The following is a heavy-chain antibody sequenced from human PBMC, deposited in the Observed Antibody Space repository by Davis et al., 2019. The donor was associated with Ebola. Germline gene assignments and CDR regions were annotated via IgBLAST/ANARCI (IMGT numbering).Heavy chain of an antibody. CDR3: ARDKGNDYGDHLGY. V-gene: IGHV3-66*01. J-gene: IGHJ4*02. CDR1: GFTVSSNY. Sequence: PGGSLRLSCAASGFTVSSNYMSWVRQAPGKGLEWVPVIYSGGRTYYADSVKGRFTISRDNPKNTVYLQMNSLRAEDTAVYYCARDKGNDYGDHLGYWGQGTLVTVSS. CDR2: IYSGGRT. D-gene: IGHD4-17*01.